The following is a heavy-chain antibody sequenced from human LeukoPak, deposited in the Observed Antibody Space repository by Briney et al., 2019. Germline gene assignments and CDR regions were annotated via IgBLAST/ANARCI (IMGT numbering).Heavy chain of an antibody. Sequence: GGSLRLSCAASGFTFDDYAMHWVRQAPGKGLEWVSGISWNSGSIGYADSVKGRFTISRDNAKNSLYLQMNSLRAEDTALYYCAKALMKGNYYYGMDVWGQGTTVTVSS. J-gene: IGHJ6*02. D-gene: IGHD2-8*01. V-gene: IGHV3-9*01. CDR2: ISWNSGSI. CDR3: AKALMKGNYYYGMDV. CDR1: GFTFDDYA.